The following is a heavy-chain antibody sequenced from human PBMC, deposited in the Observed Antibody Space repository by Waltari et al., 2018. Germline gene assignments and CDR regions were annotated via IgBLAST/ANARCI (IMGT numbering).Heavy chain of an antibody. V-gene: IGHV4-59*01. D-gene: IGHD6-6*01. J-gene: IGHJ5*02. CDR2: IYYSGST. CDR1: GGSISSSY. Sequence: QVQLQESGPGLVKPSETLSLTCTVSGGSISSSYWSWIRQPPGKGLEWIGYIYYSGSTNYNPSLKSRVTISVDTSKNQFSLKLSSATAADTAVYYCARSLSSSRGWFDPWGQGTLVTVSS. CDR3: ARSLSSSRGWFDP.